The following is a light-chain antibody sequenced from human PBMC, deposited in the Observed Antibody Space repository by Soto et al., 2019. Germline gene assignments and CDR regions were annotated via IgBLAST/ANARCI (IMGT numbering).Light chain of an antibody. V-gene: IGKV1-5*03. Sequence: DIQMTQSPSTLSASVGDRVTITCRASQRIGTWLAWYQQKPGRAPKVLIYKASSLASGVPSRFSGSGSGTDFTLTINSLQPDDFATYFCQQYNSFSTFGQGTKVEIK. J-gene: IGKJ1*01. CDR3: QQYNSFST. CDR2: KAS. CDR1: QRIGTW.